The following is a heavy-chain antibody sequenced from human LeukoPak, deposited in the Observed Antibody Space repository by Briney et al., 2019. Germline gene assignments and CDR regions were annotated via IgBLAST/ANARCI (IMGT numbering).Heavy chain of an antibody. D-gene: IGHD2-2*02. J-gene: IGHJ5*02. CDR2: MNPNSGNT. CDR3: ARGRIECSSTSCYTVRFDP. V-gene: IGHV1-8*03. CDR1: GYTFTSYD. Sequence: GASVKVSCKASGYTFTSYDINWVRQATGQGLEWMGWMNPNSGNTGYAQKFQGRVTITRNTSISTAYMELSSLRSEDTAVYYCARGRIECSSTSCYTVRFDPWGQGILVTVSS.